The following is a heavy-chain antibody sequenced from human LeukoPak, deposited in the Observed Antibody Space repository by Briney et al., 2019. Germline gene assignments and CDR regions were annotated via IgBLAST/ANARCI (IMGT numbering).Heavy chain of an antibody. CDR2: ISYDGSNK. D-gene: IGHD3-3*01. Sequence: PGGSLRLSCAASGFTFSSYAMHWVRQAPGKGLEWVAVISYDGSNKYYADSVKGRFTISRDNSKNTLYLQMNSLRAEDTAVYYCARGQRAHVEWNHYMDVWGKGTTVTVSS. CDR3: ARGQRAHVEWNHYMDV. V-gene: IGHV3-30*04. CDR1: GFTFSSYA. J-gene: IGHJ6*03.